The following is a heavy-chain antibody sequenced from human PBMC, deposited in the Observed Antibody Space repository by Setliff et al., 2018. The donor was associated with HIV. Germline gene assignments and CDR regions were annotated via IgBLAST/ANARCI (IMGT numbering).Heavy chain of an antibody. CDR1: GFTFSSYR. D-gene: IGHD3-22*01. Sequence: GSLRLSCAASGFTFSSYRMHWVRQAPGKGLEWVSSITSSSFKYYTDSVKGRFTISRDNAKNSLYLQMNNLRAEDTAVYYCARDHRPYFYDKAWFDPWGQGTLVTVSS. CDR3: ARDHRPYFYDKAWFDP. CDR2: ITSSSFK. V-gene: IGHV3-21*01. J-gene: IGHJ5*02.